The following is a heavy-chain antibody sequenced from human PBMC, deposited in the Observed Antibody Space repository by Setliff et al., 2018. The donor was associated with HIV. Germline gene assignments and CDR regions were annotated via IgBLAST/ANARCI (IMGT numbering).Heavy chain of an antibody. J-gene: IGHJ4*02. D-gene: IGHD5-12*01. CDR2: INPKTGDT. CDR3: ARDPRFSGYAQAFDY. V-gene: IGHV1-2*02. Sequence: ASVKVSCRASGYTFTYLFIQWVRLAPGRGLDWVGLINPKTGDTSYEQNFQGRVTMTSDTSISTAYMDLDRLGSDDTAVYYCARDPRFSGYAQAFDYWGQGSPVTVSS. CDR1: GYTFTYLF.